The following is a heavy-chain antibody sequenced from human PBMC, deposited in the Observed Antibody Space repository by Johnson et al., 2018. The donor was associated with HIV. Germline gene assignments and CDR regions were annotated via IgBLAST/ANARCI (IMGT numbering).Heavy chain of an antibody. Sequence: QMLLVESGGGVVQPGRSLRLACVASGFTFNRYGLHWVRQAPGKGLEWVATPSFDERGKHYTDSVKGRFTISRDNSKNALYLQMNSLRVEDTAMYYCARGPILEWLSGDGFDMWDQGTMVTV. CDR2: PSFDERGK. D-gene: IGHD3-3*01. V-gene: IGHV3-30*04. J-gene: IGHJ3*02. CDR3: ARGPILEWLSGDGFDM. CDR1: GFTFNRYG.